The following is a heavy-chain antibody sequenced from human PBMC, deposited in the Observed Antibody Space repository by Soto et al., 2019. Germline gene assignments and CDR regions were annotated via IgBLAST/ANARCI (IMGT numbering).Heavy chain of an antibody. CDR2: IRSKAYSRTT. J-gene: IGHJ4*02. CDR1: GFSFDTYA. Sequence: EVQLVESGVGLVKAGRSLRLSCTASGFSFDTYAISWFRQATGKGLEWLGFIRSKAYSRTTEYAASVRGRISISRDDSKSSAFLQMDSPNIEDTAVYYCTRGIVGWETAPYYFDYWGQGTLVTVSS. V-gene: IGHV3-49*05. D-gene: IGHD1-26*01. CDR3: TRGIVGWETAPYYFDY.